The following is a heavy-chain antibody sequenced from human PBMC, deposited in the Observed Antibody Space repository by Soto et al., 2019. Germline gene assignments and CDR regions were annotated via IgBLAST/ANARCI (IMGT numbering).Heavy chain of an antibody. CDR2: INHSGST. D-gene: IGHD3-3*01. CDR3: AREGISIFGLVITYGRDV. V-gene: IGHV4-34*01. Sequence: SETLSLTCAVYGGSFSGYYWSWIRQPPGKGLEWIGEINHSGSTNYNPSLKSRVTISVDTSKNQFSLKLSSVTAADTAVYYCAREGISIFGLVITYGRDVWGQGTTVTVSS. J-gene: IGHJ6*02. CDR1: GGSFSGYY.